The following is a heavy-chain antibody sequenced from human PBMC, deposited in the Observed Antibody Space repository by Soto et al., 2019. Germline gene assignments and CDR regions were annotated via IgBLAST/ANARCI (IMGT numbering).Heavy chain of an antibody. V-gene: IGHV4-39*01. CDR2: IHNSGTT. Sequence: SQTLSLTCTVSSASISSRSYTWGLIRQPPGKGLEWIGSIHNSGTTYYNPSLNSRVTISVDTSKNKFSLKVTSVTAADTAVYYCARLHGYCISSSCHGHYAMDVWGQGTTVTVSS. CDR1: SASISSRSYT. CDR3: ARLHGYCISSSCHGHYAMDV. D-gene: IGHD2-2*01. J-gene: IGHJ6*02.